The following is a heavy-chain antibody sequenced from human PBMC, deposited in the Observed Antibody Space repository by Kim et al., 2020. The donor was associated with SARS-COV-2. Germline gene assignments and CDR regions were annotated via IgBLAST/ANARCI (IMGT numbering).Heavy chain of an antibody. J-gene: IGHJ6*02. CDR1: GGSISSSSHY. D-gene: IGHD2-2*01. CDR2: IYYSGST. Sequence: SETLSLTCTVSGGSISSSSHYWGWIRQPPGKGLEWIGSIYYSGSTYYNPSLKSRVTISVDTSKNQFSLKLSSVTAADTAVYYCASDTSRDGFRYGQTADYKYGMDFWGQGTTVTVSS. CDR3: ASDTSRDGFRYGQTADYKYGMDF. V-gene: IGHV4-39*01.